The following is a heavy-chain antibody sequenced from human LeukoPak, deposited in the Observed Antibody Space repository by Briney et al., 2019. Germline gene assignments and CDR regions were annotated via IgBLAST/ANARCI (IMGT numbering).Heavy chain of an antibody. CDR2: MYHSGGT. Sequence: SGTLSLTCAVSGGSISTNNWWSWVRQSPGQGLEWIGEMYHSGGTNYNPSLKSRVTISVDKSKNQFSLKLNSVTAADTAVYYCARDHHRRLYDSQARDTFDIWGQGTMVTVSS. CDR1: GGSISTNNW. CDR3: ARDHHRRLYDSQARDTFDI. V-gene: IGHV4-4*02. D-gene: IGHD3-22*01. J-gene: IGHJ3*02.